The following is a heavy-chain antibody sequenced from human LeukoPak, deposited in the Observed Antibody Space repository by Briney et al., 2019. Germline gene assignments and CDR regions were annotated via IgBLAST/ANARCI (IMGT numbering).Heavy chain of an antibody. Sequence: SETLSLTCTVSGGSISSGDYYWSWIRQPPGRGLEWIGYIYYSGSTYYNPSLKSRVTISVDTSKNQFSLKLSSMTAADTAVYYCARGRGEMATIIGDYYFDYWGQGTLVTVSS. CDR1: GGSISSGDYY. CDR2: IYYSGST. D-gene: IGHD5-24*01. CDR3: ARGRGEMATIIGDYYFDY. J-gene: IGHJ4*02. V-gene: IGHV4-30-4*01.